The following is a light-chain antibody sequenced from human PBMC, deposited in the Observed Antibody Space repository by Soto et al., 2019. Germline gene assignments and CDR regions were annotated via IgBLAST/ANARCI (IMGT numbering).Light chain of an antibody. CDR2: GAS. Sequence: EIVLTQSPGTLSLSPGERATLSCRASQSVSSSYLAWYQQKPGQAPRLLINGASSRATGIPDRFSGSGSGTGFTLTISTLEPEDFAVYYCQQYGTSPPSTFGQGTRLEIK. CDR3: QQYGTSPPST. J-gene: IGKJ5*01. CDR1: QSVSSSY. V-gene: IGKV3-20*01.